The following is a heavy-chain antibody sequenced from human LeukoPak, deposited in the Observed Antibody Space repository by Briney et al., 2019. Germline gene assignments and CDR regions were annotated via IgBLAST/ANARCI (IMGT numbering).Heavy chain of an antibody. V-gene: IGHV4-30-4*08. Sequence: PSETLSLTCTVSGGSINSADYYWTWIRQPPGKGLEWIAYIYFSGATYHNASLRSRVIMSIDTSKNQISLKLSSVTAADTAVYFCARVGATMNYYYIDVWGKGTTVTVSS. D-gene: IGHD1-26*01. CDR2: IYFSGAT. CDR3: ARVGATMNYYYIDV. J-gene: IGHJ6*03. CDR1: GGSINSADYY.